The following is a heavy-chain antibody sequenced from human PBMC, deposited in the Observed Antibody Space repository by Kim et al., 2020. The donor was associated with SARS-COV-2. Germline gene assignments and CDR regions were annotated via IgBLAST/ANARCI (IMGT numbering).Heavy chain of an antibody. D-gene: IGHD3-10*01. CDR1: GFTFSSYA. J-gene: IGHJ4*02. V-gene: IGHV3-30*04. CDR2: ISYDGSNK. CDR3: ARDFATLWFGELSFDY. Sequence: GGSLRLSCAASGFTFSSYAMHWVRQAPGKGLEWVAVISYDGSNKYYADFVKGRFTISRDNSKNTLYLQMNSLRAEDTAVYYCARDFATLWFGELSFDYWGQGTLVTVSS.